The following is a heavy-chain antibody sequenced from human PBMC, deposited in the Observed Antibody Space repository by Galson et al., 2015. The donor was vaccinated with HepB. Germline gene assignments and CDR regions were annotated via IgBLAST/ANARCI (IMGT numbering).Heavy chain of an antibody. D-gene: IGHD2-2*01. Sequence: SLRLSCAASGFTFSSYAMHWVRQAPGKGLEWVAVISYDGSNKYYADSVKGRFTISRDNSKNTLYLQMNSLRAEGTAVYYCARDAPRGVVVPAAPAYWGQGTLVTVSS. CDR3: ARDAPRGVVVPAAPAY. V-gene: IGHV3-30-3*01. CDR2: ISYDGSNK. CDR1: GFTFSSYA. J-gene: IGHJ4*02.